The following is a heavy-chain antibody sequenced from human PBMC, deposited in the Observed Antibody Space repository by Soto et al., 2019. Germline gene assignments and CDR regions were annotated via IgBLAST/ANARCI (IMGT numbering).Heavy chain of an antibody. D-gene: IGHD3-3*01. V-gene: IGHV3-11*06. J-gene: IGHJ6*02. CDR3: ARGNGRLYYDFWSGYYAPQDVYGMDV. CDR2: ISSSSSYT. Sequence: GGSLRLSCAASGFTFSDYYMSWIRQAPGKGLEWVSYISSSSSYTNYADSVKGRFTISRDNAKNSLYLQMNSLRAEDTAVYYCARGNGRLYYDFWSGYYAPQDVYGMDVWGQGTKVTVSS. CDR1: GFTFSDYY.